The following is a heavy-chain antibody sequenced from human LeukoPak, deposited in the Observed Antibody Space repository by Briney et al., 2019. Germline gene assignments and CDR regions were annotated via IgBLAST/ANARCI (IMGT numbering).Heavy chain of an antibody. D-gene: IGHD3-3*01. J-gene: IGHJ5*02. Sequence: SETLSLTCTVSGGSISSYYWSWIRQPPGKGLEWIGYIYYSGSTNYNPSLKSRVTISVDTSKNQFSLKLSSVTAADTAVYYCARVVTIFARFDPWGQGTLVTVSS. CDR2: IYYSGST. CDR3: ARVVTIFARFDP. V-gene: IGHV4-59*01. CDR1: GGSISSYY.